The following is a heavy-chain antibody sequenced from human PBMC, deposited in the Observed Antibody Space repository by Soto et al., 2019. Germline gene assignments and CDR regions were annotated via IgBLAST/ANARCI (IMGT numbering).Heavy chain of an antibody. J-gene: IGHJ1*01. D-gene: IGHD1-26*01. V-gene: IGHV4-39*01. CDR2: VDYSGTT. Sequence: QLQLQESGPGLVKPSETLSLTCTVSGDSISSSTYFWGWIRQPPGKGLEWIGSVDYSGTTYYNTSLRTIATISVDPSKNQFSLKLSSVTAADTAVYYCARHGDNSGSYSEYFQHWGEGTLVTVSS. CDR1: GDSISSSTYF. CDR3: ARHGDNSGSYSEYFQH.